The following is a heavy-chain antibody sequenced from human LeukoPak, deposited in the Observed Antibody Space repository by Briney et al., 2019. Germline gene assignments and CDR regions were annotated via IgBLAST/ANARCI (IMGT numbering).Heavy chain of an antibody. CDR3: AGDYYDSSGYYNR. CDR1: GFTFSSYW. CDR2: IKQDGSEK. Sequence: PGGSLRLSCTASGFTFSSYWMSWVRQAPGKGLEWVANIKQDGSEKYYVDSVKGRFTISRDNAKNSLYLQMNSLRAEDTAVYYCAGDYYDSSGYYNRWGQGTLVTVSS. D-gene: IGHD3-22*01. J-gene: IGHJ4*02. V-gene: IGHV3-7*01.